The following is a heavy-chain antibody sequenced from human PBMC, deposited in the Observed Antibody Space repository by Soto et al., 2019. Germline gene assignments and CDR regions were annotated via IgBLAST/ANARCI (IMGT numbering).Heavy chain of an antibody. CDR2: INHSGST. D-gene: IGHD6-13*01. V-gene: IGHV4-34*01. J-gene: IGHJ4*02. CDR1: GGSFSGYY. CDR3: VSCQYGAAPRTYFAF. Sequence: SETLSLTCAVYGGSFSGYYWSWIRQPPGKGLEWIGEINHSGSTNYNPSLKSRVTISVDTSKNQFSLKLSSVTAADTAVYYCVSCQYGAAPRTYFAFPGQRSLVTGSS.